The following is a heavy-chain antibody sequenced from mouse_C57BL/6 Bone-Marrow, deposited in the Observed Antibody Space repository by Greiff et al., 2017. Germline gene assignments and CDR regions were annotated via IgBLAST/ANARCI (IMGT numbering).Heavy chain of an antibody. CDR3: ARRRIYYDYDDAMDY. V-gene: IGHV1-64*01. D-gene: IGHD2-4*01. J-gene: IGHJ4*01. Sequence: QVQLQQPGAELVKPGASVKLSCKASGYTFTSYWMHWVKQRPGQGLEWIGMIHPTSGSTNYNEKFKSKATLTVDKSSSTACMQLSSLTSEDSAVYYCARRRIYYDYDDAMDYWGQGTSVTVSS. CDR2: IHPTSGST. CDR1: GYTFTSYW.